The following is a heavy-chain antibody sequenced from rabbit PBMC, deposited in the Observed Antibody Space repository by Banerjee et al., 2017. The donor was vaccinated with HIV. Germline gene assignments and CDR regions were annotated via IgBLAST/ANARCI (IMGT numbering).Heavy chain of an antibody. CDR3: ARDLYGYAGYYFKL. CDR1: GFSFSSSYY. V-gene: IGHV1S45*01. D-gene: IGHD6-1*01. CDR2: INAGNDGST. J-gene: IGHJ4*01. Sequence: QEQLEESGGDLVQPEGSLTLTCTASGFSFSSSYYMCWVRQAPGKGLEWIACINAGNDGSTCYASWAKGRFTISKTSSTTVTLQMTSLTAADTATYFCARDLYGYAGYYFKLWGPGTLVTVS.